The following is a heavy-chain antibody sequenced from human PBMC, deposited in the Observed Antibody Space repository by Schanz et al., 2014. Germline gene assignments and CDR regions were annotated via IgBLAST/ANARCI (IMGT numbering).Heavy chain of an antibody. CDR2: INPSSGTT. D-gene: IGHD2-2*01. CDR1: GYTFTSYY. J-gene: IGHJ4*02. V-gene: IGHV1-46*03. CDR3: ARGGFFDSTSFDS. Sequence: QVQLVQSGAEVKKPGASVKVSCTASGYTFTSYYIHWVRQAPGQGLEWMGKINPSSGTTRIAQNFQGRLTVTRDTSTSTVNMELSSLRSEDTAVYYCARGGFFDSTSFDSWGQGTLVTVSS.